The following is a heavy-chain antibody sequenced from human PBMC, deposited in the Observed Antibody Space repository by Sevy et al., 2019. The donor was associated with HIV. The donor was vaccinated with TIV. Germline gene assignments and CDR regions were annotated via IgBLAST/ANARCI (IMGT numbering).Heavy chain of an antibody. CDR3: ARDYPAGWFGSIDYYYGMDV. D-gene: IGHD3-10*01. CDR2: IIPIFGTA. CDR1: GGTFSSYA. V-gene: IGHV1-69*13. J-gene: IGHJ6*02. Sequence: ASVKVSCKASGGTFSSYAISWVRQAPGQGLEWMGGIIPIFGTANYAQKFQGRVTITADESTSTAYMELSSLRSEDTAVYYCARDYPAGWFGSIDYYYGMDVWGQGTTVTVSS.